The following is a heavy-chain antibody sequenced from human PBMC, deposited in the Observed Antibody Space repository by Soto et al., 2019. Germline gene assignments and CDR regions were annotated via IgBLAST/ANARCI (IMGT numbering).Heavy chain of an antibody. CDR3: AKGGDSTVVKGDYYYYGMDV. CDR1: GFTFDDYT. D-gene: IGHD4-17*01. CDR2: ISWDGGST. Sequence: GGSLRLSCAASGFTFDDYTMHWVRQAPGKGLEWVSLISWDGGSTYYADSVKGRFTISRDNSKNSLYLQMNSLRTEDTALYYCAKGGDSTVVKGDYYYYGMDVWGQGTTVTVSS. V-gene: IGHV3-43*01. J-gene: IGHJ6*02.